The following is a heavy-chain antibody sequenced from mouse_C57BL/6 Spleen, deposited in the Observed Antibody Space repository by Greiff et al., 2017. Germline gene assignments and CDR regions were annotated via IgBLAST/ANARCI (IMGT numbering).Heavy chain of an antibody. CDR3: ARDRTGSYFDY. CDR1: GFTFSDYY. J-gene: IGHJ2*01. Sequence: EVQLVESEGGLVQPGSSMKLSCTASGFTFSDYYMAWVRQVPEKGLEWVANINYDGSSTYYLDSLKSRFIISRDNAKNILYLQMSSLKSEDTATYYCARDRTGSYFDYWGQGTTLTVSS. CDR2: INYDGSST. D-gene: IGHD4-1*01. V-gene: IGHV5-16*01.